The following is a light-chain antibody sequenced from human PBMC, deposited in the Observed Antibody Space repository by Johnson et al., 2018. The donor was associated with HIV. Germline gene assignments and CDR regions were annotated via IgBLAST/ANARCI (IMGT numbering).Light chain of an antibody. J-gene: IGLJ1*01. CDR3: GTWDSSLSAEV. CDR2: ENN. V-gene: IGLV1-51*02. CDR1: NSNIGNNY. Sequence: QSVLTQPPSVSAAPGQKVTISCSGSNSNIGNNYVSWYQHLPGTAPKLLIYENNKRPSGIPDRFSGSKSGTSATLGITGLQTGDEADYYCGTWDSSLSAEVFGTGTKVTVL.